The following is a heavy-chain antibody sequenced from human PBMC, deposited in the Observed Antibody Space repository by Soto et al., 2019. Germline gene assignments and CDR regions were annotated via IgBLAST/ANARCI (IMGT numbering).Heavy chain of an antibody. Sequence: EVQLVESGGGLVQPGGSLKLSCAASGFTFSGSAMHWVRQASGKGLEWVGRIRSKANSYATAYAASVKGRFTISRDDSKNTAYLQMNSLKTEDTAVYYCTSPSIAVAGRIDYWGQGTLVTVSS. CDR2: IRSKANSYAT. D-gene: IGHD6-19*01. CDR1: GFTFSGSA. J-gene: IGHJ4*02. CDR3: TSPSIAVAGRIDY. V-gene: IGHV3-73*02.